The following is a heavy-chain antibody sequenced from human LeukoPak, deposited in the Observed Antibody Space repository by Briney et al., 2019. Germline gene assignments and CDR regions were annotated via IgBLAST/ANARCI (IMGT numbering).Heavy chain of an antibody. Sequence: ASVKVSCKASGYTFTGYYMHWVRQAPGQGLEWMGWINPNSGGTNYAQKFQGRVTMTRDTSISTAYMELSRLRSDDPAVYYCARAFITMVRGAPGDYWGQGTLVTVSS. V-gene: IGHV1-2*02. CDR3: ARAFITMVRGAPGDY. D-gene: IGHD3-10*01. J-gene: IGHJ4*02. CDR1: GYTFTGYY. CDR2: INPNSGGT.